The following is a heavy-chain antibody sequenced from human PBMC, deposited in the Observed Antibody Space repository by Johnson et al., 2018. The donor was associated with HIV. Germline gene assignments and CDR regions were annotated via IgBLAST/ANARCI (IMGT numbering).Heavy chain of an antibody. CDR1: GFTFSSYA. J-gene: IGHJ3*02. Sequence: VQLVESGGGVVQPGRSLRLSCAASGFTFSSYAMHWVRQAPGKGLEWVAVISYDGSNKYYADSVKGRFTISRDNAKNSLYLQMNSLRAEDTAVYYCAREYDAFDIWGQGTMVTVSS. CDR3: AREYDAFDI. V-gene: IGHV3-30*04. CDR2: ISYDGSNK.